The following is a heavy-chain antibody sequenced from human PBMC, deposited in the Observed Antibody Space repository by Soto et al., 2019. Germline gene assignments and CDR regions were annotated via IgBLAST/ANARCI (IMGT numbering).Heavy chain of an antibody. Sequence: TLSLTCAVSGGSISSGGYSWSWIRQPPGKGLEWIGYIYHSGSTYYNPSLKSRVTISVDRSKNQFSLKLSSVTAADTAVYYCARGRFLEWLSFNWFDPWGQGTLVTVSS. CDR2: IYHSGST. CDR3: ARGRFLEWLSFNWFDP. J-gene: IGHJ5*02. V-gene: IGHV4-30-2*01. CDR1: GGSISSGGYS. D-gene: IGHD3-3*01.